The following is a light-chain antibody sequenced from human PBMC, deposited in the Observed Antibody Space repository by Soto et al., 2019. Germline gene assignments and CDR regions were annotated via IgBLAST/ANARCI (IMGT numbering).Light chain of an antibody. CDR2: GAS. CDR1: QSLITRY. J-gene: IGKJ5*01. Sequence: EIVLTQSPGTLSLFPGERATLSCRASQSLITRYLAWYQQKPGQAHRLLIYGASSRATGIPDRFSGSGSGTDFTLTISRLEPEDIAVYSCPQYGTSPSFGQGTRLEIK. V-gene: IGKV3-20*01. CDR3: PQYGTSPS.